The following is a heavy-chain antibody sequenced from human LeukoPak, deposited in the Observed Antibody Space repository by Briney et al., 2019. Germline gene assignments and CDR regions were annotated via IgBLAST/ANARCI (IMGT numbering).Heavy chain of an antibody. CDR1: GGSISSGDYY. J-gene: IGHJ5*02. V-gene: IGHV4-30-4*01. Sequence: SETLSLTCTVSGGSISSGDYYWSWIRQPPGKGLEWIGYIYYSGSTYYNSSLKSRVTISVDTSKNQFSLKLSSVTAADTAVYYCARGGDYGSGSNWFDPWGQGTLVTVSS. CDR3: ARGGDYGSGSNWFDP. D-gene: IGHD3-10*01. CDR2: IYYSGST.